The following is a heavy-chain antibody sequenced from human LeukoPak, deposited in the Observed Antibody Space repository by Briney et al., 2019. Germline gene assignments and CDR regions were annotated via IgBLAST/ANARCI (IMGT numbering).Heavy chain of an antibody. J-gene: IGHJ4*02. CDR3: ARFTSVRTGYSFDY. V-gene: IGHV1-69*04. CDR1: GGTFSSYA. CDR2: IIPILDIA. Sequence: SVKVSCKASGGTFSSYAISWVRQAPGQGLEWMGRIIPILDIANYAQKFQGRVTITADKSTSTAYMELSSLRSEDTAVYYCARFTSVRTGYSFDYWGQGTLVTVSS. D-gene: IGHD3-9*01.